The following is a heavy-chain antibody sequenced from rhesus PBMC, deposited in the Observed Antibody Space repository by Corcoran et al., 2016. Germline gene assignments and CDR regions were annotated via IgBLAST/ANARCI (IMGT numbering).Heavy chain of an antibody. V-gene: IGHV4-173*01. CDR2: ISASGGTT. CDR3: ARELPMTTVTTFRSSDV. J-gene: IGHJ5-2*02. CDR1: GGSISINY. Sequence: QLQLQESGPGLVKPSETLSLTCAVSGGSISINYWTWIRQPPGKGLEWLGRISASGGTTASNPSLESRVTISRDTSTNQFSLKLTSVTAADTALYYCARELPMTTVTTFRSSDVWGRGILVTVSS. D-gene: IGHD4-35*01.